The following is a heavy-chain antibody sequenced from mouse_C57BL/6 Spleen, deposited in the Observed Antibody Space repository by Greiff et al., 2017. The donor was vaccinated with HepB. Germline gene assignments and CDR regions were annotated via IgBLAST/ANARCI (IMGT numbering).Heavy chain of an antibody. CDR2: INPNNGGT. D-gene: IGHD1-1*01. V-gene: IGHV1-22*01. Sequence: EVQLVESGPELVKPGASVKMSCKASGYTFTDYNMHWVKQSHGKSLEWIGYINPNNGGTSYNQKFKGKATLTVNKSSSTAYMELRSLTSEDSAVYYCVPYYYGTGFDYWGQGTTLTVSS. J-gene: IGHJ2*01. CDR1: GYTFTDYN. CDR3: VPYYYGTGFDY.